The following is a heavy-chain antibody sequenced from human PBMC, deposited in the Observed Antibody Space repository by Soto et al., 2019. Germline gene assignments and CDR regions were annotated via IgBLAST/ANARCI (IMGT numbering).Heavy chain of an antibody. CDR1: GFTFTSSA. V-gene: IGHV1-58*01. Sequence: SVKVSCKASGFTFTSSAVQWVRQARGQRLEWIGWIVVGSGNTNYAQKFQERVTITRDMSTSTAYMELSSLRSEDTAVYYCAADLETMIVVPVCAFDIWGQGTMVTVSS. CDR2: IVVGSGNT. CDR3: AADLETMIVVPVCAFDI. J-gene: IGHJ3*02. D-gene: IGHD3-22*01.